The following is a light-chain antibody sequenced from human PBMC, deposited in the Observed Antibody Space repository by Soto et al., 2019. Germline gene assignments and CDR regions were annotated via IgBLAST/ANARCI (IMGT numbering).Light chain of an antibody. V-gene: IGKV1-39*01. Sequence: DIQMTQSPSSLSASVGDRVTITCRASQSSTKNVNWYQQKPGKAPKLLIYAASSLQSGVPSRFSGSGSETDFTLTISSLQPEDFATYYCHQSHSIPSTFGHGTKLEI. CDR3: HQSHSIPST. J-gene: IGKJ2*02. CDR2: AAS. CDR1: QSSTKN.